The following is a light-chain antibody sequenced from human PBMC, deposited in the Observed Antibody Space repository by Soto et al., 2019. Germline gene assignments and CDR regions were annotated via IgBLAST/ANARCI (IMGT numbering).Light chain of an antibody. J-gene: IGKJ1*01. CDR1: QTIYSN. CDR3: QQYQNLWT. Sequence: IGMTQSPATLSVSPGERATLFCRASQTIYSNVAWYQQRPGPPPRLLIYPSSSRATGIPARFSGSGSGTEFPLTINRLQSEDFAVYYCQQYQNLWTFGQGTKVDI. V-gene: IGKV3-15*01. CDR2: PSS.